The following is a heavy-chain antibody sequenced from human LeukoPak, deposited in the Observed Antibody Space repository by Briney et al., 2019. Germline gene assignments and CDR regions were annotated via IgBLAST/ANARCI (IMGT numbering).Heavy chain of an antibody. V-gene: IGHV4-59*08. CDR2: IYYSGST. Sequence: SETLSLTCTVSGGSISSYYWSWIRQPPGKGLEWIGYIYYSGSTTYTPSLKSRVTISVDTYKKQLSLKLSSVTAADTAVYYCARHGRYFDWSSEYYFDYWGQGTLVSVSS. CDR1: GGSISSYY. J-gene: IGHJ4*02. D-gene: IGHD3-9*01. CDR3: ARHGRYFDWSSEYYFDY.